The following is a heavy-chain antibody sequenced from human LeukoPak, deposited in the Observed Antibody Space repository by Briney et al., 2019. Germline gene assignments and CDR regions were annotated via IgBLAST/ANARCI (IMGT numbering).Heavy chain of an antibody. CDR3: AREPQYYYGSGSYSDGIFQH. CDR1: GFTFSSYW. Sequence: PGGSPRLSCAASGFTFSSYWMSWVRQAPGKGLEWVANIKQDGSEKYYVDSVKGRFTISRDNAKNSLYLQMNSLRAEDTAVYYCAREPQYYYGSGSYSDGIFQHWARAPWSPSPQ. CDR2: IKQDGSEK. V-gene: IGHV3-7*01. D-gene: IGHD3-10*01. J-gene: IGHJ1*01.